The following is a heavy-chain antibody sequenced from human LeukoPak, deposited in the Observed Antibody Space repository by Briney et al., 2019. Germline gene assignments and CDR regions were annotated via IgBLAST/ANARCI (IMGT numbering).Heavy chain of an antibody. V-gene: IGHV4-34*01. CDR1: GGSFSGYY. CDR3: ARDDGSSGMDV. J-gene: IGHJ6*02. CDR2: INHSGST. Sequence: SETLSLTCAVYGGSFSGYYWSWIRQPPGKGLEWIGEINHSGSTNYNPSLKSRVTISVDTSKNQFSLKLSSVTAADTAAYYCARDDGSSGMDVWGQGTTVTVSS. D-gene: IGHD3-22*01.